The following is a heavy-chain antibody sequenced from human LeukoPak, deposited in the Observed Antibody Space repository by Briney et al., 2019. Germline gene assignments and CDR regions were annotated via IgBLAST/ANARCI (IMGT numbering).Heavy chain of an antibody. CDR2: IKQDGSQK. V-gene: IGHV3-7*01. D-gene: IGHD5-12*01. CDR1: GMSFNKYW. J-gene: IGHJ6*03. CDR3: ARERRGGYDWGYYYYMDV. Sequence: GGSLRLSCAASGMSFNKYWMSWVRQAPGKGLEWVANIKQDGSQKYYVDSVKGRFTISRDNAKNSLYLQMNSLRAEDTAVYYCARERRGGYDWGYYYYMDVWGKGTTVTVSS.